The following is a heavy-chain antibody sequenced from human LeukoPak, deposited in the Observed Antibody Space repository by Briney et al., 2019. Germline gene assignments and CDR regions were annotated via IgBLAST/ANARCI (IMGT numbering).Heavy chain of an antibody. J-gene: IGHJ1*01. V-gene: IGHV3-7*01. CDR1: GFTFSSYW. Sequence: GGSLRLSCAASGFTFSSYWMTWVRQAPGKGLEWVANIKQDGSETFYVDSVKGRFTISRDNAKYSLYLQMNSLRVEDTAVYYCTSWGDTTAEYFQRWGQGTLVTVSS. CDR3: TSWGDTTAEYFQR. D-gene: IGHD2-21*02. CDR2: IKQDGSET.